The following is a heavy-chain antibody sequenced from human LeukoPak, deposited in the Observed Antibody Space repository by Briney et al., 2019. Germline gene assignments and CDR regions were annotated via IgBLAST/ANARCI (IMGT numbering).Heavy chain of an antibody. CDR3: ARGGSGSYWVDY. CDR2: IYTSQNT. Sequence: SETLSLTCTVSGGSISSYYWSWIRQPAGEGLEWIGRIYTSQNTNFNNSLKSRVTMSVDTSQNQLSLELRSVTAAETAVYYCARGGSGSYWVDYWGQGTLVTVSS. CDR1: GGSISSYY. D-gene: IGHD1-26*01. J-gene: IGHJ4*02. V-gene: IGHV4-4*07.